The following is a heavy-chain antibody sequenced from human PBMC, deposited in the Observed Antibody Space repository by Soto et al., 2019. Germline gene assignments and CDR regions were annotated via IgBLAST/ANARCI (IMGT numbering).Heavy chain of an antibody. D-gene: IGHD1-1*01. CDR1: GFTFVDYA. CDR3: ARVGETESGAFDM. Sequence: PGGSLRLSCAPSGFTFVDYAMSGVRQAPGKGLKWVSGINWNGDSTGYADSVKGRFTISRDNAKNSLYLQMISLRAEDTALYYCARVGETESGAFDMWGQGTMVTVSS. CDR2: INWNGDST. J-gene: IGHJ3*02. V-gene: IGHV3-20*04.